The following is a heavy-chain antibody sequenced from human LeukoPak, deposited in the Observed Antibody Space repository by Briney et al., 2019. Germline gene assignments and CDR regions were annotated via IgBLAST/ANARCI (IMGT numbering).Heavy chain of an antibody. CDR1: GFTISSNY. Sequence: GGSLRLSCAASGFTISSNYLSWVRQAPGKGVVWVSRIRGDGGTTSYADSVKGRFTISRDNAENTLYLQMNSLRAEDTAVYYCARDGGNSYFDYWAQGTLVTVSS. CDR2: IRGDGGTT. J-gene: IGHJ4*02. D-gene: IGHD4-23*01. V-gene: IGHV3-74*01. CDR3: ARDGGNSYFDY.